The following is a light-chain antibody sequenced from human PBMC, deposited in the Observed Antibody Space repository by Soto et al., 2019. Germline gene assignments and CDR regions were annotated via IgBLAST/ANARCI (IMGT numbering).Light chain of an antibody. CDR1: QPISNY. J-gene: IGKJ5*01. Sequence: DVQMTQSPSSLSASVGDRVTITCRASQPISNYLNWYQQKVGEAPKVLIFGASSLQSGAPSRFSGSGYGTDFTLVINSLHPDDFATYYCQQTHAVPPTFGQGTRLEIK. CDR2: GAS. V-gene: IGKV1-39*01. CDR3: QQTHAVPPT.